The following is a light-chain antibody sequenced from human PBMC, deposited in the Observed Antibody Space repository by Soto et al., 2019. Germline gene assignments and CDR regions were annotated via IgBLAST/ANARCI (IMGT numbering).Light chain of an antibody. CDR3: CSYAGSSTFVV. Sequence: QSVLTQPASVSGSPGQSITISCTGTSSDVGSYNPVSWYQQHPGKAPKLMIYEVSKRPSGVSNRFSGSKSGNTASLTISWLHDEEEADYYCCSYAGSSTFVVFGTGTKVXVL. V-gene: IGLV2-23*02. J-gene: IGLJ1*01. CDR2: EVS. CDR1: SSDVGSYNP.